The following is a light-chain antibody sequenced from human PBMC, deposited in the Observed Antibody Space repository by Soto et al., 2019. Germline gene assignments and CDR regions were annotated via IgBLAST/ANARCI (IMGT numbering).Light chain of an antibody. CDR1: QSISDT. CDR3: QQYNSWPWT. CDR2: GAS. V-gene: IGKV3-15*01. J-gene: IGKJ1*01. Sequence: EILMTQSPATLSVSPGGRATLSCRARQSISDTLAWYQQKPGQAPRLLIYGASRRAPGFPARFSGSGSGTDFTLTISSLQSEDFAVYYCQQYNSWPWTFGQGTRV.